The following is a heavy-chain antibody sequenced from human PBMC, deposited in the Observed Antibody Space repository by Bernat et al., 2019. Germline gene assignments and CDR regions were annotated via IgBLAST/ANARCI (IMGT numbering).Heavy chain of an antibody. CDR2: IYYSGST. CDR1: GGSISSYY. Sequence: QVQLQESGPGLVKPSETLSLTCTVSGGSISSYYWSWIRQPPGKGLEWIGYIYYSGSTYYNPSLKSRVTISVDTSKNQFSLKLSSVTAADTAVYYCAREPSFSVTTTLWGQGTLVTVSS. J-gene: IGHJ4*02. CDR3: AREPSFSVTTTL. V-gene: IGHV4-59*04. D-gene: IGHD4-17*01.